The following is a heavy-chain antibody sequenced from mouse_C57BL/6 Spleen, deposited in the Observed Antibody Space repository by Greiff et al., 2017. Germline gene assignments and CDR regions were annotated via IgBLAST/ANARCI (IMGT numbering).Heavy chain of an antibody. J-gene: IGHJ2*01. CDR3: ARRDLQSRDYGDY. CDR1: GYTFTSYW. Sequence: QVQLQQPGAELVKPGASVKLSCKASGYTFTSYWMHWVKQRPGQGLEWIGMIHPNCGSTNYNEKFKSKAKLTVDKYSSTAYMQLSILTSEDSAVYYCARRDLQSRDYGDYWGQGTTLTVSS. V-gene: IGHV1-64*01. CDR2: IHPNCGST.